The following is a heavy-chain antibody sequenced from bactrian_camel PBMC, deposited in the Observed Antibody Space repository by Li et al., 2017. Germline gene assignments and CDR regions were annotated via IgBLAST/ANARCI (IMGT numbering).Heavy chain of an antibody. CDR2: IWTADHTT. V-gene: IGHV3-2*01. D-gene: IGHD5*01. J-gene: IGHJ4*01. Sequence: HVQLVESGGGSVQTTGSLRLSCAASGYTYNRNCMAWFRQAPGKEREGVANIWTADHTTYYADSVRGRFTISHDSATNTMYLQMNSLKPEDTAVYYCAAGTSTGFPFRESAYPYWGQGTQVTVS. CDR1: GYTYNRNC. CDR3: AAGTSTGFPFRESAYPY.